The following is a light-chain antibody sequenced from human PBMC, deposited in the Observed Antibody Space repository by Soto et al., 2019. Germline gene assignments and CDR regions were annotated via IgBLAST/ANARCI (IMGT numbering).Light chain of an antibody. CDR1: SSDVGSYNL. Sequence: QSALTQPASVSGSPGQSITISCTGTSSDVGSYNLVSWYQHHPGKAPKLMIYEGSKRPSGVSNRFSGSKSGNTASLTISGLQAEDGADYYCCSYAGSSTPSYVFGTGTKLTVL. V-gene: IGLV2-23*01. CDR3: CSYAGSSTPSYV. CDR2: EGS. J-gene: IGLJ1*01.